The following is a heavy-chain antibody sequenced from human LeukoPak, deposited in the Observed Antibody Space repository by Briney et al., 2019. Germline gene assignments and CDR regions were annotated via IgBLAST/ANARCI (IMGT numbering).Heavy chain of an antibody. V-gene: IGHV1-69*05. CDR3: ARDQVLWSTGAFDI. Sequence: SVKVSCKASGGTLSSYAISWVRQAPGQGLEWMGGIIPIFGTANYAQKFQGRVTITTDESTSTAYMELSSLRSEDTAVYYCARDQVLWSTGAFDIWGQGTMVTVSS. J-gene: IGHJ3*02. CDR2: IIPIFGTA. D-gene: IGHD3-10*01. CDR1: GGTLSSYA.